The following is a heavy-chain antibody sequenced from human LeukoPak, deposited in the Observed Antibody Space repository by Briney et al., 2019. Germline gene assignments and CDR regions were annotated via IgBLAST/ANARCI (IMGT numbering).Heavy chain of an antibody. CDR3: AKDRMVRGAIDGASYYYYYGMDV. J-gene: IGHJ6*02. Sequence: GRSLRLSCAASGFTFSSYAMHWVRQAPGKGLEWVTLISYDGSNKYYADSVKGRFTISRDNSKNTLYLQMNSLRAVDTAVYYCAKDRMVRGAIDGASYYYYYGMDVWGQGTTVIVSS. CDR1: GFTFSSYA. V-gene: IGHV3-30*04. D-gene: IGHD3-10*01. CDR2: ISYDGSNK.